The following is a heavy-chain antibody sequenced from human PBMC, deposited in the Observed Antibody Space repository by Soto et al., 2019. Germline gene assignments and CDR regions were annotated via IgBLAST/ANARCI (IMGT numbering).Heavy chain of an antibody. Sequence: SETLSLTCTVSGGSISSGVYYRSWIRQPPGKGLEWIGYIYYSGSTYYNPSLKSRVTISVDTSKNQFSLKLSSVTAADTAVYYCARTLTLYDVLTGYYFDYWGQGTLVTVSS. D-gene: IGHD3-9*01. CDR1: GGSISSGVYY. V-gene: IGHV4-30-4*01. CDR2: IYYSGST. CDR3: ARTLTLYDVLTGYYFDY. J-gene: IGHJ4*02.